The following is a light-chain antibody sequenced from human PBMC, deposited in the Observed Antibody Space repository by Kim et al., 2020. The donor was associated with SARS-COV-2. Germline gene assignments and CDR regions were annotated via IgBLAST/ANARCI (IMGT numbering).Light chain of an antibody. CDR1: GNAIGKYNS. V-gene: IGLV2-8*01. CDR2: EVY. J-gene: IGLJ1*01. CDR3: SSYAGTRVL. Sequence: PGRSVTNTCTGTGNAIGKYNSGSWYQQHPDKALKLLIYEVYERPSGVPDRFSGSKSGNTASLTVSGLQTEDDADYYCSSYAGTRVLFGSGTKVTVL.